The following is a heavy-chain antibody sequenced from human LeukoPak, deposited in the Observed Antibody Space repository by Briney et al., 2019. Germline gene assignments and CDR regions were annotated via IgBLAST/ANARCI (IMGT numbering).Heavy chain of an antibody. D-gene: IGHD3-10*01. CDR3: ARGRSWDYGSGSYYVPNDY. CDR1: GYTFTSYD. CDR2: MNPNSGNT. Sequence: GASVKVSCKASGYTFTSYDINWVRQATGQGLEWMGWMNPNSGNTGYAQKFQGRVTMTRNTSISTAYMELSSLRSEDTAVYYCARGRSWDYGSGSYYVPNDYWGQGTLVTVSS. J-gene: IGHJ4*02. V-gene: IGHV1-8*02.